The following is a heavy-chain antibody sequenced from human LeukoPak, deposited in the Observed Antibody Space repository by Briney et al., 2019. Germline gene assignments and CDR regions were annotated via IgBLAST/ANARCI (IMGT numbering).Heavy chain of an antibody. CDR1: GFTFSDYE. CDR2: ISSSGSL. Sequence: GGSLRLSCGGSGFTFSDYEMNWVRQTPGKGLEWVSYISSSGSLYYADSVTGRFTISRDNAKNSLYLHMNSLRAEDTAVYYCAINPDYGGYIDAFHIWGQGTMVTVSS. D-gene: IGHD4/OR15-4a*01. CDR3: AINPDYGGYIDAFHI. V-gene: IGHV3-48*03. J-gene: IGHJ3*02.